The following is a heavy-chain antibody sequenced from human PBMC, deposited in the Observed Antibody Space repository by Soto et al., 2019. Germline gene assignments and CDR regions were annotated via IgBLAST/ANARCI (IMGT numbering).Heavy chain of an antibody. CDR2: IYPGDSDT. Sequence: PGESLKISCKGSGYSFVSYWIAWVRQMPGKGLEWMGSIYPGDSDTTYSPSIRGQVTISADKSSTTVYLQWNTLKASDTAMYYCAKTDGYEVEYWGQGTQVTVSS. CDR1: GYSFVSYW. J-gene: IGHJ4*02. V-gene: IGHV5-51*01. D-gene: IGHD5-18*01. CDR3: AKTDGYEVEY.